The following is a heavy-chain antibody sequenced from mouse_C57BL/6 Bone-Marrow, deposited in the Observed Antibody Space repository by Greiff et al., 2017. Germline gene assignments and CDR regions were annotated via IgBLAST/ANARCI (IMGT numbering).Heavy chain of an antibody. CDR2: IRNKANGYTT. Sequence: DVMLVESGGGLVQPGGSLSLSCAASGFTFTDYYMSWVRQPPGKALEWLGFIRNKANGYTTEYSASVKGRFTISRDNSQSILYLQMNALRAEDSATYYCASIYYDYPYDVWGTGTTVTVSS. J-gene: IGHJ1*03. CDR3: ASIYYDYPYDV. D-gene: IGHD2-4*01. V-gene: IGHV7-3*01. CDR1: GFTFTDYY.